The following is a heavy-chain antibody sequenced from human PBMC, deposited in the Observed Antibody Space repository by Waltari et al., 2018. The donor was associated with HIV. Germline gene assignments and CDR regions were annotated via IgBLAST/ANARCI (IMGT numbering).Heavy chain of an antibody. D-gene: IGHD6-13*01. CDR1: GNTLNAYY. Sequence: QVQVVQSGAEVKKPGASVTASCKAPGNTLNAYYMHWVRQDPGQGLEWMGRINPNTGVTNFAQKFQGRVTMTRDTSISTAYMELSKLRSDDTAVYYCAREGLAAAAGAFDIWGHGTMVTVSS. V-gene: IGHV1-2*06. J-gene: IGHJ3*02. CDR3: AREGLAAAAGAFDI. CDR2: INPNTGVT.